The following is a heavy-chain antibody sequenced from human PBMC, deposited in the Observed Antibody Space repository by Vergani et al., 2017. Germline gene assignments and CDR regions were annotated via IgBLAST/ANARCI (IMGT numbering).Heavy chain of an antibody. V-gene: IGHV3-23*01. Sequence: EVQLLESGGGLVQPGGSLRLTCAASEFTFSNYAMNWVRQAPGKGLEWVSGISGSGVSAYYPASVKGRFTISRDNSKNMLFLQMNNLRTEDTAIYYCAKQYFVSGNYLFDYWGQGTLVTVSS. CDR3: AKQYFVSGNYLFDY. CDR1: EFTFSNYA. CDR2: ISGSGVSA. J-gene: IGHJ4*02. D-gene: IGHD3-10*01.